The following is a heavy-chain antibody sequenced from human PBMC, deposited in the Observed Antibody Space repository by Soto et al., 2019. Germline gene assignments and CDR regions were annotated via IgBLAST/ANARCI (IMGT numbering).Heavy chain of an antibody. CDR3: VKGPATSRPYYFDY. V-gene: IGHV3-23*01. J-gene: IGHJ4*02. CDR2: IIGAGDDT. CDR1: GFSFSNYA. Sequence: SLRLSFAASGFSFSNYAMSWVRQAPGKGLEWVSAIIGAGDDTFHADSVKGRLTISRDNSKNTLFLQMNSLRADDTALYYCVKGPATSRPYYFDYWGRGPLVMLSS.